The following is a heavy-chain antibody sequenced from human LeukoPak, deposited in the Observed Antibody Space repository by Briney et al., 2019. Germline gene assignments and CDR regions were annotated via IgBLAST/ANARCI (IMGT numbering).Heavy chain of an antibody. CDR2: ISAGGTR. V-gene: IGHV3-23*01. J-gene: IGHJ1*01. Sequence: PGGSLRLSCAASGFSFSSYAMTWVRQAPGQGLEWVSGISAGGTRYDADSVRGRFTISRDSSKNTLYLHMSSLRAEDTALYYCAKAEGLAMEYFQHWGQGTLVTVSS. CDR1: GFSFSSYA. D-gene: IGHD6-19*01. CDR3: AKAEGLAMEYFQH.